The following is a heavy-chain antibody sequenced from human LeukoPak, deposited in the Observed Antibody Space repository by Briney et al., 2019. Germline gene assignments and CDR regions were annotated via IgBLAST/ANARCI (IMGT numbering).Heavy chain of an antibody. CDR3: ITPLPYSAQ. D-gene: IGHD2-21*01. CDR1: GFTFSNAY. Sequence: GGSLRLSCAASGFTFSNAYMNWVRQTPGKGLEWVGRIKPKTDGETTEYAAPVKGRFSISRDDSKNMLYLQMNSLKTEDTAVYYCITPLPYSAQGGQGTLVTVSS. CDR2: IKPKTDGETT. V-gene: IGHV3-15*07. J-gene: IGHJ4*02.